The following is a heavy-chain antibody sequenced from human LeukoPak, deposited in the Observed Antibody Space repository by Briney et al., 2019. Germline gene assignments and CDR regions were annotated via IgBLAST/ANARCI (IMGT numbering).Heavy chain of an antibody. CDR2: INPNSGDT. J-gene: IGHJ4*02. V-gene: IGHV1-2*02. Sequence: GASVKLSCKASGYTFTGYYMHWVRQAPGQGLEWMGWINPNSGDTNYAQKFQGRVTMTRDTSITTAYMELSRLRSDDTAVYYCASPTSGSSPGYGYWGQGTLVTVSS. CDR3: ASPTSGSSPGYGY. D-gene: IGHD6-6*01. CDR1: GYTFTGYY.